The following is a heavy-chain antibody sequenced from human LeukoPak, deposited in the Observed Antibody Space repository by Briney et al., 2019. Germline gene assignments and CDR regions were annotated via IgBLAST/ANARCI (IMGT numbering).Heavy chain of an antibody. D-gene: IGHD3-10*01. CDR1: GGTFSSYA. V-gene: IGHV1-69*04. Sequence: SVKVSCKASGGTFSSYAISWVRQAPGQGLEWMGRIIPILGIANYAQKFQGRVTITADKSTSTAYMELSSLRSEDTAVYYCARDHGSVAARYYYGMDVWGQGTTVTVSS. CDR2: IIPILGIA. J-gene: IGHJ6*02. CDR3: ARDHGSVAARYYYGMDV.